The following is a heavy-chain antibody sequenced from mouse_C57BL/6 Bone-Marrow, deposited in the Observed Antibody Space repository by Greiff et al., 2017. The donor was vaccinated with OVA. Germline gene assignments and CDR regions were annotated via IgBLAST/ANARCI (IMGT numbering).Heavy chain of an antibody. J-gene: IGHJ2*01. Sequence: VQLKESGPELVKPGASVQISCTASGYSFPDYNMNWVKQSNGKSLEWIGVLNPNYGTTSYNQKFKGKATLTVDQSSSTDYRQLNSLTSEDSAVDYCAREDVKGDDYWGQGTTRTVSS. CDR3: AREDVKGDDY. CDR2: LNPNYGTT. CDR1: GYSFPDYN. V-gene: IGHV1-39*01.